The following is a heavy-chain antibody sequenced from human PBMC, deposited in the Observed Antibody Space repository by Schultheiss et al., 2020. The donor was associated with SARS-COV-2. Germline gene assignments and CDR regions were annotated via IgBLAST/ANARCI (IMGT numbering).Heavy chain of an antibody. D-gene: IGHD2-15*01. CDR2: IWYDGSNK. Sequence: GGSLRLSCAASGFTFSSYGMHWVRQAPGKGLEWVAVIWYDGSNKYYADSVKGRFTISRDNSKNTLYLQMNSLRAEDTAVYYCARETVAATPSTDYYYGMDVWGQGTTVTVSS. CDR3: ARETVAATPSTDYYYGMDV. V-gene: IGHV3-33*01. J-gene: IGHJ6*02. CDR1: GFTFSSYG.